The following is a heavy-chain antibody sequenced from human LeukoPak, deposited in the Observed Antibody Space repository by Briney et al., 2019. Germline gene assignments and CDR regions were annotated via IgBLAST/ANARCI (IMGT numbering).Heavy chain of an antibody. V-gene: IGHV4-39*01. D-gene: IGHD3-10*01. CDR3: AVNEYGSGSFLRDY. CDR2: IYYSGST. Sequence: SETLSLTCTVSGASLSSSVYYWGWIRQPPGKGLEWIGSIYYSGSTYYNPSLKSRVTISVDTSKNQFSLKVNSVTAADTAVYYCAVNEYGSGSFLRDYWGQGTLVTVSS. J-gene: IGHJ4*02. CDR1: GASLSSSVYY.